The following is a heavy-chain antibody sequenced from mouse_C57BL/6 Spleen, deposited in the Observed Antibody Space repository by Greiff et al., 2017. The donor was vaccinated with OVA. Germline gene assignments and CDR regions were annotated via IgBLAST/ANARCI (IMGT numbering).Heavy chain of an antibody. D-gene: IGHD1-1*01. CDR2: IYPGSGNT. J-gene: IGHJ3*01. CDR3: ARGSSYTWFAY. V-gene: IGHV1-66*01. CDR1: GYSFTSYY. Sequence: QVQLQQSGPELVKPGASVKISCKASGYSFTSYYIHWVKQRPGQGLEWIGWIYPGSGNTKYNEKFKGKATLTADTSSSTAYMQLSSLTSEDSAVYYCARGSSYTWFAYWGQGTLVTVSA.